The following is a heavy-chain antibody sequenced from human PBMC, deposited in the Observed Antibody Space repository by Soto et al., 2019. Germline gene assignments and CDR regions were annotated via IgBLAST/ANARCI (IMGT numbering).Heavy chain of an antibody. CDR2: IFYGGTT. CDR1: GDSISSADYY. J-gene: IGHJ6*02. Sequence: SETLSLTCTVPGDSISSADYYWSWIRQTPGKGLEWIGHIFYGGTTYYNPSLKSRLTISVDTSKNHFSLRLTSVTAADTAVYYCARDLWVEPELYYYGMDVWGQGTTVTVSS. CDR3: ARDLWVEPELYYYGMDV. D-gene: IGHD1-1*01. V-gene: IGHV4-30-4*01.